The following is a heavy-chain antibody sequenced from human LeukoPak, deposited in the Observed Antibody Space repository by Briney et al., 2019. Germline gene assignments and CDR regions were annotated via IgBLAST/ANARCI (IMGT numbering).Heavy chain of an antibody. CDR1: GFTVSSSY. D-gene: IGHD5-12*01. CDR3: VRDLGEATTYFDD. V-gene: IGHV3-53*01. Sequence: GGSLRLSCAASGFTVSSSYMSWVRQAPGKGLEWLSVIYSGGTTYYADSVKGRFTISRDNSKNTLYLQMNNLRVEDTAMYYCVRDLGEATTYFDDWGQGTLVTVSS. CDR2: IYSGGTT. J-gene: IGHJ4*02.